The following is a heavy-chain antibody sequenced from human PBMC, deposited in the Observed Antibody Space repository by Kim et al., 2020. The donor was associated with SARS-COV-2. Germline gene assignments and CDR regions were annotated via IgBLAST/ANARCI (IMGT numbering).Heavy chain of an antibody. V-gene: IGHV4-39*01. CDR2: IYYRGST. CDR3: VTRAENFYVDFDC. J-gene: IGHJ4*02. D-gene: IGHD3-16*01. CDR1: GGSIRNSRSY. Sequence: SKTLSLTCSISGGSIRNSRSYWGWIRQPPGKGLEWIVSIYYRGSTYYNPALKSRVTISIDMSKNQFSLKMSSLTAADTAVYYCVTRAENFYVDFDCWGQ.